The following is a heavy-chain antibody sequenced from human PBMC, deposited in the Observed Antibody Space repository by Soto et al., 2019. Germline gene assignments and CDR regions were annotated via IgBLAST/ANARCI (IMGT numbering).Heavy chain of an antibody. CDR1: GFTFSSYG. J-gene: IGHJ6*02. Sequence: PGGSLRLSCAASGFTFSSYGMHWVRQAPGKGLEWVAVIWYDGSNKYHADSVKGRFTISRDNSKNTLYLQMNSLRAEDTAVYYCARASYYDFWSGKNYYYGMDVWGQGTTVTVSS. D-gene: IGHD3-3*01. CDR3: ARASYYDFWSGKNYYYGMDV. V-gene: IGHV3-33*01. CDR2: IWYDGSNK.